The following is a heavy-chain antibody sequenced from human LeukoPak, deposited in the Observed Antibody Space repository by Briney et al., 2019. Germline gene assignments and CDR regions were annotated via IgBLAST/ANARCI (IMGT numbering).Heavy chain of an antibody. D-gene: IGHD6-13*01. V-gene: IGHV3-48*03. Sequence: GGSLRLSCAASGFTFSSYEMNWVRQAPGKGLEWVSYISSSGTTIYYADSVKGRFTISRDNAKNSLYLQMNSLRAEDTAVYYCAREGAAAGTEAFDIWGQGTMVTVSS. CDR2: ISSSGTTI. CDR3: AREGAAAGTEAFDI. J-gene: IGHJ3*02. CDR1: GFTFSSYE.